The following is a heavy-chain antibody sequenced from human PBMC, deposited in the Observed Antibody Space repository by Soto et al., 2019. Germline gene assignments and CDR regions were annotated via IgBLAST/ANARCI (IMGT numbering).Heavy chain of an antibody. Sequence: ASVKVSCKVSGYTLTELSMHWVRQAPGKGLEWMGGFDPEDGETIYAQKFQGRVTMTEDTSTDTAYMELSSLRSEDTAVYYCATLPMATITNYYYGMDVWGQGTTVTVSS. D-gene: IGHD5-12*01. V-gene: IGHV1-24*01. CDR3: ATLPMATITNYYYGMDV. J-gene: IGHJ6*02. CDR2: FDPEDGET. CDR1: GYTLTELS.